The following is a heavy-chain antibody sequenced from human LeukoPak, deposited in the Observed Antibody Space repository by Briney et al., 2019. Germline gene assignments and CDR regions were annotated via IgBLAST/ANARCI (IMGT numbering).Heavy chain of an antibody. CDR3: ARDRYGSSSWDVHDY. Sequence: PSGGSLTLSCAASGIILSSYWMSWVRQAPGKGLEWVANIKQDGSGKWYVDSVKGRFTISRDNAKNSLYLQMNSLRVEDTAVYYCARDRYGSSSWDVHDYWGQGTLVTVSS. J-gene: IGHJ4*02. CDR1: GIILSSYW. D-gene: IGHD6-6*01. V-gene: IGHV3-7*01. CDR2: IKQDGSGK.